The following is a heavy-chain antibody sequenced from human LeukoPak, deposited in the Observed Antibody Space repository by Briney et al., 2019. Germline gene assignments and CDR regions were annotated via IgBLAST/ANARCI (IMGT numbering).Heavy chain of an antibody. J-gene: IGHJ4*02. D-gene: IGHD3-16*02. Sequence: PGGSLRLSCAASGFTFSSYAMHWVRQAPGKGLEWVAVVSYDGSHKYYADSVKGRFTISRDNAKNSLYLQMNSLRAEDTAVYYCARVFFYVSGSYPVFDYWGQGTLVTVSS. V-gene: IGHV3-30*04. CDR1: GFTFSSYA. CDR2: VSYDGSHK. CDR3: ARVFFYVSGSYPVFDY.